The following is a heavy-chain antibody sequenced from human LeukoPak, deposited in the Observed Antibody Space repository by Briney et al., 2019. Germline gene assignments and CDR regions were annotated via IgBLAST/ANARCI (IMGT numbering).Heavy chain of an antibody. J-gene: IGHJ3*02. D-gene: IGHD5-12*01. CDR3: ARVYGSGYDFRGAFDI. V-gene: IGHV4-34*01. Sequence: SETLSLTCAVYGGSFSGYYWSWIRQPPGKGLEWIGSIYHSGNTYYNPSLKSRVTMSVDTSKNQFSLNLRSVTAADTAVYYCARVYGSGYDFRGAFDIWGQGTMVTVSS. CDR2: IYHSGNT. CDR1: GGSFSGYY.